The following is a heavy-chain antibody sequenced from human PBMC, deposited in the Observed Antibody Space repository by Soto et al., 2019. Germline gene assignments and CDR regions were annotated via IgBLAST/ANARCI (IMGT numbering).Heavy chain of an antibody. CDR1: GGSFGTNY. V-gene: IGHV4-59*13. CDR2: TYHTGST. J-gene: IGHJ5*02. CDR3: ATDSAGRGPFDP. D-gene: IGHD3-10*01. Sequence: PSETLSLTCTISGGSFGTNYWSWIRQAPGKGLEWIGYTYHTGSTKYNPSLKSRATISVDTSKNQFSLTLNSAAAADTAVYYCATDSAGRGPFDPWGQGIRVTVSS.